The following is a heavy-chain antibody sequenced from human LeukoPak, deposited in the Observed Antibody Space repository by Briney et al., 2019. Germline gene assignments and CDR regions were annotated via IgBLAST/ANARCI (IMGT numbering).Heavy chain of an antibody. J-gene: IGHJ4*02. V-gene: IGHV3-20*04. CDR1: GFTFDDYG. Sequence: GGSLRLSCAASGFTFDDYGLSWVRQAPGKGLEWVSGVNWNGGSTGYADSVKGRFTISRDNAKNSLYLQMNSLRAEDTAVYYCARDAFQAFDYWGQGTLVTVSS. CDR2: VNWNGGST. CDR3: ARDAFQAFDY.